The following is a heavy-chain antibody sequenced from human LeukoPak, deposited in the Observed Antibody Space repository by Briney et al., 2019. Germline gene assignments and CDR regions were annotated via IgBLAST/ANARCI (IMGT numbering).Heavy chain of an antibody. V-gene: IGHV1-18*01. D-gene: IGHD4-17*01. CDR3: ARDWPTVIADY. J-gene: IGHJ4*02. CDR1: GYTFTSHG. Sequence: ASVKVSCKTSGYTFTSHGISWVRQAPGQGLEWMGWIRADNGDTKYAQKFQDRLTVTTDTSTGAAYMDLRSLSADGTAVYYCARDWPTVIADYWGQGTLVTVSS. CDR2: IRADNGDT.